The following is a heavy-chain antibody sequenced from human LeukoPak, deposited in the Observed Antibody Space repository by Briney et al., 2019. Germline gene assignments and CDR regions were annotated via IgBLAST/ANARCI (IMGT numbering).Heavy chain of an antibody. Sequence: SETLSLTCAVYGGSFSGYYWSWIRQPPGKGLEWIGEINHSGSTNYNPSLKSRVTISVDTSKNQFPLKLSSVTAADTAVYYCARVSDVVAYGMDVWDQGTTVTVSS. D-gene: IGHD2-15*01. J-gene: IGHJ6*02. CDR2: INHSGST. V-gene: IGHV4-34*01. CDR3: ARVSDVVAYGMDV. CDR1: GGSFSGYY.